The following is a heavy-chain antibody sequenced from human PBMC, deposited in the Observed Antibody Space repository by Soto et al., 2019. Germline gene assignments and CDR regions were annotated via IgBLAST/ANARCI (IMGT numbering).Heavy chain of an antibody. CDR2: INHSGST. CDR1: GGSFSTYY. Sequence: QVQLQQWGAGLLKPSETLSLTFAVYGGSFSTYYWSWIRQPPGKGLEWIGEINHSGSTNFNPSLNSRVTISVDTSKNQFSLKLTSVTAADTAVYFCASRDYGYTFNIWGQGTMVTVSS. D-gene: IGHD4-17*01. CDR3: ASRDYGYTFNI. J-gene: IGHJ3*02. V-gene: IGHV4-34*01.